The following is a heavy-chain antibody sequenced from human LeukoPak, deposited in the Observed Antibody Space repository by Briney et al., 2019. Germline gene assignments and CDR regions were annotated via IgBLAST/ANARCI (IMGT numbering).Heavy chain of an antibody. Sequence: GGSLRLSCAASGFTFSSYWMTWVRQAPGKGLDGVANIKYDRGLTFYLDSVKGRFTISRDNANDSLFLQMNSLRAEDTALYCCATSDDPAGGPYWGQGTLVIVS. CDR2: IKYDRGLT. CDR1: GFTFSSYW. J-gene: IGHJ4*02. V-gene: IGHV3-7*01. CDR3: ATSDDPAGGPY. D-gene: IGHD6-13*01.